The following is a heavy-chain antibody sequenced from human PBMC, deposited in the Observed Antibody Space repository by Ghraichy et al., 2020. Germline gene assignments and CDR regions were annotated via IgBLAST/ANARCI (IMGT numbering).Heavy chain of an antibody. CDR3: ARRRGDFPEYYYYYGMDV. CDR2: IYYSGST. Sequence: SETLSLTCTVSGGSISSSSYYWGWIRQPPGKGLEWIGSIYYSGSTYYNPSLKSRVTISVDTSKNQFSLKLSSVTAADTAVYYCARRRGDFPEYYYYYGMDVWGQGTTVTVSS. J-gene: IGHJ6*02. CDR1: GGSISSSSYY. D-gene: IGHD3-3*01. V-gene: IGHV4-39*01.